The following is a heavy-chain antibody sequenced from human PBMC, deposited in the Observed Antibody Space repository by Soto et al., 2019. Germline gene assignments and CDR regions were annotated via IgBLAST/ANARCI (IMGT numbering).Heavy chain of an antibody. CDR3: ARGLLKAARYAYYFDY. D-gene: IGHD6-6*01. Sequence: SPTLSLTCAVYGGSFSGYYWSWIRQPPGKGLEWIGEINHSGSTNYNPSLKSRVTISVDTSKNQFSLKLSSVTAADTAVYYCARGLLKAARYAYYFDYWGQGTLVTVSS. CDR1: GGSFSGYY. V-gene: IGHV4-34*01. CDR2: INHSGST. J-gene: IGHJ4*02.